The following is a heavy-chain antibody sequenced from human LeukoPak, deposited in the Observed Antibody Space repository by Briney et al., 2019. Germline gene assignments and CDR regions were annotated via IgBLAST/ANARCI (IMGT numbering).Heavy chain of an antibody. Sequence: PSETLSLTCTVSGDSISTDYWSWIRQPPGNGLEWSGQIYDSVSTNYNPSLKIRATVSGDTSKNQFSLERSSVAAADTAVYYCAIDHTFQLHSTYYYYGLDVWGQGTTVTVSS. D-gene: IGHD3-16*01. V-gene: IGHV4-59*01. CDR3: AIDHTFQLHSTYYYYGLDV. J-gene: IGHJ6*02. CDR2: IYDSVST. CDR1: GDSISTDY.